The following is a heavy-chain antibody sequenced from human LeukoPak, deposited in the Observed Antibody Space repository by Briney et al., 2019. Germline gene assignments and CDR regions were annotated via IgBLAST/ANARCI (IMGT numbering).Heavy chain of an antibody. J-gene: IGHJ4*02. V-gene: IGHV3-30*02. Sequence: GGSLRLSCAASGFTFSSYAMHWVRQAPGKGLEWVAFIRYDGGNKYYADSVKGRFTISRDNSKNTLYLQMNSLRAEDTAVYYCAKEDIVVVPAAPHFDYWGQGTLVTVSS. CDR1: GFTFSSYA. D-gene: IGHD2-2*01. CDR2: IRYDGGNK. CDR3: AKEDIVVVPAAPHFDY.